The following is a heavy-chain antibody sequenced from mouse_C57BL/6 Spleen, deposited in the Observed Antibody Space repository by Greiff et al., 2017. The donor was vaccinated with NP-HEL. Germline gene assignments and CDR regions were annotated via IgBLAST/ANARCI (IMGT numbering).Heavy chain of an antibody. D-gene: IGHD4-1*01. V-gene: IGHV5-17*01. CDR2: ISSGSSTI. Sequence: EVKLMESGGGLVKPGGSLKLSCAASGFTFSDYGMHWVRQAPEKGLEWVAYISSGSSTIYYADTVKGRFTISRDNAKNTLFLQMTSLRSEDTAMYYCARGPGTVYFDYWGQGTTLTVSS. CDR1: GFTFSDYG. CDR3: ARGPGTVYFDY. J-gene: IGHJ2*01.